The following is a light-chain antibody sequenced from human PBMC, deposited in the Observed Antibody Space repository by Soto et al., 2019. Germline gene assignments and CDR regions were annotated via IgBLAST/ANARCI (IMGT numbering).Light chain of an antibody. J-gene: IGKJ3*01. CDR1: QSISSY. CDR3: QQSYSTLPFT. CDR2: AAS. V-gene: IGKV1-39*01. Sequence: DIQMTQSPSSLSASVGDRVTITCRASQSISSYLNWYQQKPGKAPKLLIYAASSLQNRVPSRFSGSGSGTDFTLTISSLQPEDFATYYCQQSYSTLPFTFGPGTKVDIK.